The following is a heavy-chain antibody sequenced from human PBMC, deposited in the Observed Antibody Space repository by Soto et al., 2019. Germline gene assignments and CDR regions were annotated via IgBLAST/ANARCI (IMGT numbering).Heavy chain of an antibody. Sequence: ASVKGLCKASGYTFTSYDINWVRQATGQGLEWMGWMNPNSGNTGYAQKFQGRVTMTRNTSMSTAYMELSSLRSEDTAVYYCARYSSDDAFDIWGQGTMVTVSS. CDR1: GYTFTSYD. CDR3: ARYSSDDAFDI. D-gene: IGHD2-15*01. CDR2: MNPNSGNT. J-gene: IGHJ3*02. V-gene: IGHV1-8*01.